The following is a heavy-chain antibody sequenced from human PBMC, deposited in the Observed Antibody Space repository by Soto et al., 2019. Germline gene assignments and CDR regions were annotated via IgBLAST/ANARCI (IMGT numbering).Heavy chain of an antibody. V-gene: IGHV4-59*01. CDR3: ARGRIAARPFFDY. CDR2: IYYSGST. J-gene: IGHJ4*02. D-gene: IGHD6-6*01. Sequence: SETLSLTCTVSGGSISSYYWSWIRQPPGKGLEWIGYIYYSGSTNYNPSLKSRVTISVDTSRNQFSLKLSSVTAADTAVYYCARGRIAARPFFDYWGQGTLVTVSS. CDR1: GGSISSYY.